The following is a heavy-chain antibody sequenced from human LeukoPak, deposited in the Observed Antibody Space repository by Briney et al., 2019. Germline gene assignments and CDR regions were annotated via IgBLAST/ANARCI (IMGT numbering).Heavy chain of an antibody. V-gene: IGHV3-23*01. D-gene: IGHD4-17*01. CDR2: IRGSGGST. J-gene: IGHJ6*02. Sequence: PGGSLRLSCAASGFTFSSYAMSWVRQAPGKGLEWVSAIRGSGGSTYYADSVKGRFTISRDNSKNTLYLQMNSLRAEDTAVYYCAKTYGDYGYYYYGMDVWGQGTTVTVSS. CDR1: GFTFSSYA. CDR3: AKTYGDYGYYYYGMDV.